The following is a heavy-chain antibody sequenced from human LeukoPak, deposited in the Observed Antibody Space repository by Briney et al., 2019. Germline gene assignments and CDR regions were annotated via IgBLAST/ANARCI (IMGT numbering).Heavy chain of an antibody. Sequence: SETLSLTCAVYGGSFSGYYWSWIRQPPGKGLEWIGEINHSGSTNYNPSLKSRVTISVDTSKNQFSLKLSSVTAADTAVYYCARPGGDYEQGGEWFDPWGQGTLVTVSS. D-gene: IGHD3-22*01. V-gene: IGHV4-34*01. CDR1: GGSFSGYY. J-gene: IGHJ5*02. CDR2: INHSGST. CDR3: ARPGGDYEQGGEWFDP.